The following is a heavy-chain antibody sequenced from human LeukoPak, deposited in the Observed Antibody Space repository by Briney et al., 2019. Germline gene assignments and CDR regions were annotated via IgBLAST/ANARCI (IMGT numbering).Heavy chain of an antibody. CDR3: ARVVKTDTAMVTRNAFDI. Sequence: SETLSLTCTVSGGSISSSSYYWAWIRQPPGKGLEWIGSIYYSGSTYYNPSLKSRVTISVDTSKNQFSLKLSSVTAADTAVYYCARVVKTDTAMVTRNAFDIWGQGTMVTVSS. D-gene: IGHD5-18*01. V-gene: IGHV4-39*07. CDR2: IYYSGST. J-gene: IGHJ3*02. CDR1: GGSISSSSYY.